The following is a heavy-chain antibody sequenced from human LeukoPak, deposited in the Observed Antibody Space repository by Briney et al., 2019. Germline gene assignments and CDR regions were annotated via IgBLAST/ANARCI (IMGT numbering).Heavy chain of an antibody. V-gene: IGHV3-21*01. CDR2: ISSSSSYI. CDR1: GFTFSSCS. J-gene: IGHJ4*02. D-gene: IGHD3-3*01. Sequence: GGSLRLSCAASGFTFSSCSMNWVRQAPGKGLEWVSSISSSSSYIYYADSVKGRFTLSRDNAKSSLYLQMNSLRVEDTGVYYCTRESLGSGYPGFWGEGVLVTVSS. CDR3: TRESLGSGYPGF.